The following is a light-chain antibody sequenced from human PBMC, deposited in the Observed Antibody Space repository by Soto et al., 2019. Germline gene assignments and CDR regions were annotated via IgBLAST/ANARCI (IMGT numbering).Light chain of an antibody. Sequence: ELVLTQSPDTLSLSPGERATLSCRASQSVSSDFLVWYQQKPGQAPRRLIYGASSRATCIPDRFSGGGSGPDFILSISRLEPEDFAVYYCQHYDNSPPSVTFGPGTKVDSK. CDR1: QSVSSDF. CDR2: GAS. V-gene: IGKV3-20*01. CDR3: QHYDNSPPSVT. J-gene: IGKJ3*01.